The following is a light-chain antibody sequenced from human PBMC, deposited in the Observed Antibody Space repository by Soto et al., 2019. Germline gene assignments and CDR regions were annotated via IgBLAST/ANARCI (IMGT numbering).Light chain of an antibody. V-gene: IGKV3-20*01. CDR3: QQLRSYPLT. CDR1: QTVRNNY. J-gene: IGKJ4*01. Sequence: VLTQSPGTLSLSPGERATLSCRASQTVRNNYLAWYQQNPGQAPRLLIYDASSRATGIPDRFSGGGSGTDLTLTISRLEPEDFAVDYGQQLRSYPLTFGGGAKVDIK. CDR2: DAS.